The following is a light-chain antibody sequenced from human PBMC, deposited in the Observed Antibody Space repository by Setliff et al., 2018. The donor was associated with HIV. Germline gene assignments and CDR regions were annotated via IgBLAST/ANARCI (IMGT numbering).Light chain of an antibody. J-gene: IGLJ1*01. CDR1: SSDIGRYNL. CDR2: QAT. V-gene: IGLV2-23*01. Sequence: QSALTQPASVSGSPGQSITISCTGSSSDIGRYNLVSWYQQHPGKAPKLMIYQATKRPSGVSNRFSGSKSGNTESLTISGLQAEDEADYYCCSNTGSNTYVFGTGTKVTVL. CDR3: CSNTGSNTYV.